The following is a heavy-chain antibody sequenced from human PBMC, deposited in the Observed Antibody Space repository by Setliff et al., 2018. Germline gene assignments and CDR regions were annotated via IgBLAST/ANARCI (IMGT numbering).Heavy chain of an antibody. Sequence: ASVKVSCKASGFTLTSYPIHWVRQAPGQRLEWMGWINPDNGNRKYSQRFQGRVTITRDTSASTVFLELSTLRSEDTAVYYCTRDFLGATASFDIWGQGTTVTVS. CDR3: TRDFLGATASFDI. D-gene: IGHD3-3*01. CDR2: INPDNGNR. V-gene: IGHV1-3*01. CDR1: GFTLTSYP. J-gene: IGHJ3*02.